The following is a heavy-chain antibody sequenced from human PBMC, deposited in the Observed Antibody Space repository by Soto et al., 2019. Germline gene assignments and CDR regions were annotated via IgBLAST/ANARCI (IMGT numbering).Heavy chain of an antibody. CDR1: GFTFSSYS. V-gene: IGHV3-48*02. CDR3: ARDEDTAMDRNYYGMDV. CDR2: ISSSSSTI. Sequence: PGGSLRLSCAASGFTFSSYSMNWVRQAPGKGLEWVSYISSSSSTIYYADSVKGRFAISRDNAKNSLYLQMNSLRDEDTAVYYCARDEDTAMDRNYYGMDVWGQGTTVTV. J-gene: IGHJ6*02. D-gene: IGHD5-18*01.